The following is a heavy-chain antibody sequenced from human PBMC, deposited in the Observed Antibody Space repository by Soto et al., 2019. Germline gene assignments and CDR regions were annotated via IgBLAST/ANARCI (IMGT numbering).Heavy chain of an antibody. CDR1: GYTFTSYG. J-gene: IGHJ6*02. CDR2: ISAYNGNT. CDR3: ARDFAGRYYYYYGMDV. V-gene: IGHV1-18*01. Sequence: GASVKVSCKASGYTFTSYGISWVRQAPGQGLEWMGWISAYNGNTNYAQKLQGRVTMTTDTSTSTAYMELRSLRSDDTAVYYCARDFAGRYYYYYGMDVWGQGTTVTVSS.